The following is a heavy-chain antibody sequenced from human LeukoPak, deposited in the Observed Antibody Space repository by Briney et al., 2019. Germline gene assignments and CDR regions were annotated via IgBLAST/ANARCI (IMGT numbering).Heavy chain of an antibody. CDR1: GGSISSYY. V-gene: IGHV4-39*07. CDR3: ARAVRGVDINWFDP. CDR2: IYYSGIT. J-gene: IGHJ5*02. D-gene: IGHD3-10*01. Sequence: SETLSLTCTVSGGSISSYYWSWIRQPPGKGLEWIGSIYYSGITYYNPSLKSRVTISVHTSKNQFSLKLSSVTAADTAVYYCARAVRGVDINWFDPWGQGTLVTVSS.